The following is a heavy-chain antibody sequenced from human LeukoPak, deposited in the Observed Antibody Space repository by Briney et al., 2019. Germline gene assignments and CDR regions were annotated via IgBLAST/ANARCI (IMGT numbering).Heavy chain of an antibody. Sequence: GRSLRLSCAASGFTFSSYAMSWVRQAPGKGLEWVSAISGSGGSTYYADSVKGRFTISRDNSKNTLYLQMNSLRAEDTAVYYCAKALPAAISYYYYYMDVWGKGTTVTVSS. CDR1: GFTFSSYA. V-gene: IGHV3-23*01. CDR3: AKALPAAISYYYYYMDV. J-gene: IGHJ6*03. CDR2: ISGSGGST. D-gene: IGHD2-2*02.